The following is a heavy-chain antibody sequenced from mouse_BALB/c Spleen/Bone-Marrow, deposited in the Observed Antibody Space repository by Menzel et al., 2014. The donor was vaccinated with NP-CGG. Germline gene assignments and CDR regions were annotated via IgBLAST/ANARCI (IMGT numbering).Heavy chain of an antibody. CDR3: ARPRYDYDDAMDY. D-gene: IGHD2-4*01. CDR2: IDPSDSET. J-gene: IGHJ4*01. CDR1: GYSFTSYW. V-gene: IGHV1S127*01. Sequence: VQLQQSGPRLVRPGASVKISCKASGYSFTSYWTHWVKQRPGQGLEWIGMIDPSDSETRLNQKFKDKATLTVDKSSSTAYMQLSSPTSEDSAVYYCARPRYDYDDAMDYWGQGTSVTVSS.